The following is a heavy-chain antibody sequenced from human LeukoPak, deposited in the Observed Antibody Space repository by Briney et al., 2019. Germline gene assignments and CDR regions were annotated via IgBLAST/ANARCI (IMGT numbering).Heavy chain of an antibody. CDR2: INHSGST. J-gene: IGHJ5*02. D-gene: IGHD2-2*02. Sequence: PSETLSLTCAVYGGSFSGYYWSWIRQPPGKGLEWIGEINHSGSTNYNPSLKSRVTTSVDTSKNQFSLKLSSVTAADTAVYYCARGGVVVPAAIPNWFDPWGQGTLVTVSS. CDR1: GGSFSGYY. CDR3: ARGGVVVPAAIPNWFDP. V-gene: IGHV4-34*01.